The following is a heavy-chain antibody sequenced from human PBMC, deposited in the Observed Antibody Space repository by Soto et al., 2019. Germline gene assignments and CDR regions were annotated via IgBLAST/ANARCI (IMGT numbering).Heavy chain of an antibody. D-gene: IGHD3-16*02. CDR3: ARVVLVSCSWHTNN. CDR2: IYPGESET. V-gene: IGHV5-51*01. J-gene: IGHJ4*02. Sequence: PGESLKISCTGSGYNFTSYWIGWVRQMPGKGLEWMGIIYPGESETRYRPSLQGHVTIPADKSISTAYSQWSSLKASDTAIFYCARVVLVSCSWHTNNWGQGTLVTVSS. CDR1: GYNFTSYW.